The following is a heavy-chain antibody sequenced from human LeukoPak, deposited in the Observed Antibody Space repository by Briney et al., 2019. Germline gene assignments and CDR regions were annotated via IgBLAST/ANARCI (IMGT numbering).Heavy chain of an antibody. CDR2: INGDGSSS. V-gene: IGHV3-74*01. Sequence: AGGSLRLSCAASGFTFSTYWMHWVRQAPGKGLVCVSRINGDGSSSTYADSVKGRFTISRDNAKNTLYLQMNSLRTEDTAVYYCTRNPGMDVWGQGTTVTVSS. CDR3: TRNPGMDV. CDR1: GFTFSTYW. J-gene: IGHJ6*02.